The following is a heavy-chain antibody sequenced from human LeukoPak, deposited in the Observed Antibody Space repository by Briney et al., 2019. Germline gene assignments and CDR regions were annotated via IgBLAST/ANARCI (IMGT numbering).Heavy chain of an antibody. D-gene: IGHD6-19*01. CDR2: IIPILGIA. CDR3: ARDPYSSGWPDY. J-gene: IGHJ4*02. CDR1: GYTFTSYT. V-gene: IGHV1-69*04. Sequence: GASVKVSCKASGYTFTSYTISWVRQAPGQGLEWMGRIIPILGIANYAQKFQGRVTITADKSTSTAYMELSSLRSEDTAVYYRARDPYSSGWPDYWGQGTLVTVSS.